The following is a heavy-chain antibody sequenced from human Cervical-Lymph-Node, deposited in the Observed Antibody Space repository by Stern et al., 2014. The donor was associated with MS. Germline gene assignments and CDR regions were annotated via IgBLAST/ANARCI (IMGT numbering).Heavy chain of an antibody. CDR1: GFIISGYW. V-gene: IGHV3-74*02. J-gene: IGHJ5*02. D-gene: IGHD3-10*01. CDR3: LDSGAT. CDR2: ISSDGRST. Sequence: EVQLEESGGGLVQPGGSLRLSCAGSGFIISGYWMHWVRQAPGKGLEWVSRISSDGRSTNYADSVKGRFIISRDNAKNTLYLQMNSLRAEDTAVYYCLDSGATWGQGALVTISS.